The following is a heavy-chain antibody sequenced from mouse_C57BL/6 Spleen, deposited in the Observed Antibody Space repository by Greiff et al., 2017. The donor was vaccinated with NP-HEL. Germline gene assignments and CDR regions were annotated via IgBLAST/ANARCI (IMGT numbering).Heavy chain of an antibody. D-gene: IGHD2-1*01. Sequence: VHLVESGPELVKPGASVKISCKASGYAFSSSWMNWVKQRPGKGLEWIGRIYPGDGDTNYNGKFKGKATLTADKSSSTAYMQLSSLTSEDSAVYFCARRDGNPFDYWGQGTTLTVSS. CDR1: GYAFSSSW. J-gene: IGHJ2*01. CDR2: IYPGDGDT. V-gene: IGHV1-82*01. CDR3: ARRDGNPFDY.